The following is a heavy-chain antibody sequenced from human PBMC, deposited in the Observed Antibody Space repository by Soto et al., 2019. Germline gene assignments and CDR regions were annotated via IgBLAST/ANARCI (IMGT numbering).Heavy chain of an antibody. CDR1: GGSISSYY. D-gene: IGHD3-22*01. Sequence: PSETLSLTCTVSGGSISSYYWSWIRQPPGKGLEWIGYIYYSGSTNYNPSLKSRVTISVDTSKNQFSLKLSSVTAADTAVYYCARDQYYYDSSGYNWFDPWGQGTLVTVS. CDR2: IYYSGST. J-gene: IGHJ5*02. V-gene: IGHV4-59*01. CDR3: ARDQYYYDSSGYNWFDP.